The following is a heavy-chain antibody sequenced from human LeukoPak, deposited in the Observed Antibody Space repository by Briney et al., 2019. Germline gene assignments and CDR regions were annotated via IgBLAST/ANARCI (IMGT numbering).Heavy chain of an antibody. J-gene: IGHJ4*02. V-gene: IGHV4-61*02. CDR2: IYTSGST. Sequence: ASETLSLTCTVSGGSISSGSYYWSWIRQPAGKGLEWIGRIYTSGSTNYNPSLKSRVTIVVDTSKNQFSLQLNSVTAADTAVYYCARGGLNWEYFFDYWGQGTLVTVSS. CDR3: ARGGLNWEYFFDY. D-gene: IGHD1-26*01. CDR1: GGSISSGSYY.